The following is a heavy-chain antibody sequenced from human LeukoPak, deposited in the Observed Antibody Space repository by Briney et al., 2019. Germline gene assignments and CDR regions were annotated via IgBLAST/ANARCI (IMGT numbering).Heavy chain of an antibody. CDR1: EYSFTNYY. CDR3: AREGYLSLYAFKHYYDGMDV. V-gene: IGHV1-46*03. J-gene: IGHJ6*02. CDR2: INPSDGST. Sequence: ASVRLSCKASEYSFTNYYMNWVPHAPGQGLEWLGMINPSDGSTRYAQKFKGRVTMNRDTSTSTAEVELSNLRSEDTAVLNCAREGYLSLYAFKHYYDGMDVWGQGTTVTVSS. D-gene: IGHD3-16*01.